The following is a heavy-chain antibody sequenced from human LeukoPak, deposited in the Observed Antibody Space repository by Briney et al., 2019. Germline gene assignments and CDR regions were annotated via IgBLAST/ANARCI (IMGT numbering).Heavy chain of an antibody. D-gene: IGHD1-26*01. CDR3: ARDAPDDKWEPNPGTDGFDI. V-gene: IGHV4-39*07. J-gene: IGHJ3*02. Sequence: PSETLSLTCTVSAGSLSSSSYYWGWIRQPPGRGLEWIGSIYYSGSTYYNPSLKSRVTISVDTSKNQCSLKLSSVTAADTAVYYCARDAPDDKWEPNPGTDGFDIWGQGTMVTVSS. CDR1: AGSLSSSSYY. CDR2: IYYSGST.